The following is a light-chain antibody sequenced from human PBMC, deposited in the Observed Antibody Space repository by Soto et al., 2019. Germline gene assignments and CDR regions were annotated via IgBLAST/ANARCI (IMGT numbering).Light chain of an antibody. CDR1: QSVSSSY. V-gene: IGKV3-20*01. J-gene: IGKJ1*01. CDR2: GAS. CDR3: QQYGSSPWT. Sequence: EIVLTQSPGTLSLSPGERATLSCRASQSVSSSYLAWYQQKPSQAPRLLIYGASSRATGIPDRFSGSGSGTDFTLTISRLEPEDFAVYYCQQYGSSPWTFVQGTKVEIK.